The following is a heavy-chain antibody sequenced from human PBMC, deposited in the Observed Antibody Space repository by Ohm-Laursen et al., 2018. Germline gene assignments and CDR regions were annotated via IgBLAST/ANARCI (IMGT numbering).Heavy chain of an antibody. D-gene: IGHD3-16*02. Sequence: SLRLSCSASGFTFDDYAMHWVRQAPGKGLEWVSSISTTSNYKYYADSVKGRFTTSRDNAKNSLYLQMNSLRAEDTAVYYCANDFTRYTNAWGQGTLVTVSS. CDR2: ISTTSNYK. CDR1: GFTFDDYA. V-gene: IGHV3-21*04. CDR3: ANDFTRYTNA. J-gene: IGHJ4*02.